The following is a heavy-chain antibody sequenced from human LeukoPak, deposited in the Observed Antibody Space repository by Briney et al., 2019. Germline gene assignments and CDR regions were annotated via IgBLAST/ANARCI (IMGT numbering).Heavy chain of an antibody. Sequence: SVKVSCMASGGTFSSYAISWVRQAPGQGLEWMGGIIPIFGTANYAQKFQGRVTITADESTSTAYMELSSLRSEDTAVYYCARGYGSGSYDTAFDYWGQGTLVTVSS. CDR1: GGTFSSYA. CDR2: IIPIFGTA. D-gene: IGHD3-10*01. J-gene: IGHJ4*02. V-gene: IGHV1-69*13. CDR3: ARGYGSGSYDTAFDY.